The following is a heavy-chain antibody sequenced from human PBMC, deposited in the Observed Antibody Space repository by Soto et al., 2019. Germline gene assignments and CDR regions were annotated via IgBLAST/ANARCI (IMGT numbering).Heavy chain of an antibody. CDR2: ISRDGSNK. Sequence: QVQVVESGGGVVQPGRSLRLSCAASGFTFRSYAIHWVRQAPGKGLEWVAVISRDGSNKYYVDSVKGRFNISRDTYKDIVYLQMTSLRDEDSAMFYCARSRSGAVADSFDFWGQGTLVTVSS. V-gene: IGHV3-30*04. CDR3: ARSRSGAVADSFDF. D-gene: IGHD3-10*01. J-gene: IGHJ4*02. CDR1: GFTFRSYA.